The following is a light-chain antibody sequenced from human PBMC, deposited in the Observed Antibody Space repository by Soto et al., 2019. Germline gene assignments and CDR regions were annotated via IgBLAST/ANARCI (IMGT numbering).Light chain of an antibody. J-gene: IGKJ4*01. CDR1: QDINSW. CDR2: VAS. CDR3: QQYNIYPLT. Sequence: DVQMTQSPSSLSASVGDRVTITSRASQDINSWLAWYQQKPGKAPKSLIYVASSLQTGVPLRFSGSGSGTVFTLTISSLQPEDSETYYCQQYNIYPLTFGGGTKVEIK. V-gene: IGKV1D-16*01.